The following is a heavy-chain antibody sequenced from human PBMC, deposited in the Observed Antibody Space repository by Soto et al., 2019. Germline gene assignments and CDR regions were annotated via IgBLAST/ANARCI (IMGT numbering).Heavy chain of an antibody. V-gene: IGHV4-61*01. Sequence: QVQLQESGPGLVKPSETLSLACTVSGGSVSNDNFYWSWIRQPPGKGLEWIGYVHSSGITNYNPSLKRLVTISVDTSRNQFSLRLSSVTAADTAVYYCARGLTMGQLPSHFDHWGQLTLVTVSS. CDR3: ARGLTMGQLPSHFDH. CDR2: VHSSGIT. J-gene: IGHJ5*02. CDR1: GGSVSNDNFY. D-gene: IGHD3-16*01.